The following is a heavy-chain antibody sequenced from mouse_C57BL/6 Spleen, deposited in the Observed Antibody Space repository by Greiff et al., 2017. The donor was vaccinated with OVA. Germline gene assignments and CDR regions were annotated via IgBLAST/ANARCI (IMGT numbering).Heavy chain of an antibody. D-gene: IGHD1-1*01. Sequence: LVESGPELVKPGASVKISCKASGYSFTGYFMNWVKQSHGKSLEWIGRINPYNGDTFYNQKFKGKATLTVDKSSSTAHMELLSLTSEDFAVYYCARDGVYYYGSSYAMDYWGQGTSVTVSS. V-gene: IGHV1-37*01. CDR3: ARDGVYYYGSSYAMDY. CDR2: INPYNGDT. J-gene: IGHJ4*01. CDR1: GYSFTGYF.